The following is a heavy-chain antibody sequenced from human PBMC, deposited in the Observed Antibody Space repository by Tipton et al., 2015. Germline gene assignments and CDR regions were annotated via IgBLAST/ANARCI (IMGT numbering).Heavy chain of an antibody. J-gene: IGHJ6*02. CDR3: VRDAVVTHYYYYGMDV. V-gene: IGHV4-39*06. CDR2: IYSNGHT. Sequence: TLSLTCSVSGVSISSRGYYWGWIRQPPGKGLGWIGTIYSNGHTFYNLSLRSRLTMSLDTSKNQFNLNLSSVTAADTAVYYCVRDAVVTHYYYYGMDVWGQGTTVTVSS. D-gene: IGHD4-23*01. CDR1: GVSISSRGYY.